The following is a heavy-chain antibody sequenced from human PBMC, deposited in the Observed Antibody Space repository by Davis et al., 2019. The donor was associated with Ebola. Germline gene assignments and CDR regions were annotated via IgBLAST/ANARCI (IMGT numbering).Heavy chain of an antibody. V-gene: IGHV3-9*01. J-gene: IGHJ4*02. Sequence: GGSLRLSCAASGFTFDDYAMHWVRQAPGKGLEWVSGISWNSGSIGYADSVKGRFTISRHNAKNSLYLQMNSLRAEDTALYYCAKDFIYSRGAFGASFDYWGQGTLVTVSS. CDR3: AKDFIYSRGAFGASFDY. CDR1: GFTFDDYA. D-gene: IGHD3-16*01. CDR2: ISWNSGSI.